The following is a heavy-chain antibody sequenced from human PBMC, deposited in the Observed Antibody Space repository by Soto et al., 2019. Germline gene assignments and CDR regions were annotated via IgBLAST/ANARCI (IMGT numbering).Heavy chain of an antibody. J-gene: IGHJ6*02. CDR1: GFAVSSNY. V-gene: IGHV3-66*01. CDR3: XXXXXXXXXXXXDV. CDR2: IHSGGDT. Sequence: EVQLVESGGDLVQPGGSLRLSCAASGFAVSSNYMTWVRQAPGKGLEWVSVIHSGGDTHYADSVRGRFTISRDNSKNTLXLQMXXLXXXXXXXXXXXXXXXXXXXXXXDVXGQGTTVTVSS.